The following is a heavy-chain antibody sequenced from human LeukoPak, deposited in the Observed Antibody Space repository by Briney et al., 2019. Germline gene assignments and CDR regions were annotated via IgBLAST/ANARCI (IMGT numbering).Heavy chain of an antibody. CDR1: GYTFTSYG. CDR3: ARDLTPGGAFDI. V-gene: IGHV1-18*01. J-gene: IGHJ3*02. D-gene: IGHD2-2*01. CDR2: VSAYNTNT. Sequence: ASVKVSCKASGYTFTSYGINWVRQAPGQGLEWMGWVSAYNTNTNYAKIFQGRVTMTTDTSTTTAYMDLRSLRSDDTAVYYCARDLTPGGAFDIWGQGTMVTVSS.